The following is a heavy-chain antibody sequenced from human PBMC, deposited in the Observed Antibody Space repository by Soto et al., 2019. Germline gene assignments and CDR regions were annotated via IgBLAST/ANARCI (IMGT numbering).Heavy chain of an antibody. D-gene: IGHD6-19*01. Sequence: QVQLVQSGAEVKKPGSSVKVSCKASGGTFSSYAISWVRQAPGQGLEWMGGIIPIFGTANYAQKFQGRVTITADESTSTADMELSSLRSEDTAVYYCARVPDVAVAGHGAFDIWGQGTMVTVSS. V-gene: IGHV1-69*01. CDR1: GGTFSSYA. CDR2: IIPIFGTA. CDR3: ARVPDVAVAGHGAFDI. J-gene: IGHJ3*02.